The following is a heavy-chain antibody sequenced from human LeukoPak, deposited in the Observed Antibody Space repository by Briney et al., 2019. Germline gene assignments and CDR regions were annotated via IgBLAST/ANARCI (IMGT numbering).Heavy chain of an antibody. D-gene: IGHD2-8*01. CDR1: GGSISSISYY. CDR3: AGSTYDNWFDP. J-gene: IGHJ5*02. V-gene: IGHV4-39*01. CDR2: IYHSGST. Sequence: SSETLSLTCTVSGGSISSISYYCGWIRQPPGKGLEWIGSIYHSGSTYYNPSLKSRVTLSVETSKNQFSLKLSSVTAADTAVYYCAGSTYDNWFDPWGQGTLVTVSS.